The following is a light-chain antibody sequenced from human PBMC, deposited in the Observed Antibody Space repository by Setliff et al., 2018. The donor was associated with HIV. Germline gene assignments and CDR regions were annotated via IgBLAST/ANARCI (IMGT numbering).Light chain of an antibody. CDR1: SSDVGGYNY. Sequence: QSVLAQPPSASGSPGQSVTISCTGTSSDVGGYNYVSWYQQHPGKAPKLMIYEVSKRPSGVPDRFSGSKSGNTASLTVSGLQDEDEADYYCSSYAGSNKLFGGGTKVTVL. V-gene: IGLV2-8*01. J-gene: IGLJ2*01. CDR2: EVS. CDR3: SSYAGSNKL.